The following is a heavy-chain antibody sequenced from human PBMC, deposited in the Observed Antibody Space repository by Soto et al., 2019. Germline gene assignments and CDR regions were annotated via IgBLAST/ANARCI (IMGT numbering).Heavy chain of an antibody. D-gene: IGHD2-2*01. CDR2: ISYGGSNK. CDR1: GFTFSSYG. V-gene: IGHV3-30*18. J-gene: IGHJ5*02. Sequence: QPGGSLRLSCAASGFTFSSYGMHWVRQAPGKGLEWVAVISYGGSNKYYADSVKGRFTISRDNSKNTLYLQMNNLRAEDTAVYYCAKDNCISTSCYRLYNWFDPWGQGTLVTVS. CDR3: AKDNCISTSCYRLYNWFDP.